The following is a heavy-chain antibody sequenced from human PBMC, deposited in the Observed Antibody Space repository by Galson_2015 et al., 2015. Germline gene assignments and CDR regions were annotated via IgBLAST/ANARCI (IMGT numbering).Heavy chain of an antibody. CDR1: GFTFSSYE. Sequence: SLRLSCAAAGFTFSSYEMHWVRQAPGKGREWVSYISSSGSTIYYADSVKGRFTISRDNAKNSLYLQMNSLRAEDTAVYYCASGGSGSYFPNWFDPWGQGTLVTVSS. D-gene: IGHD3-10*01. V-gene: IGHV3-48*03. CDR3: ASGGSGSYFPNWFDP. J-gene: IGHJ5*02. CDR2: ISSSGSTI.